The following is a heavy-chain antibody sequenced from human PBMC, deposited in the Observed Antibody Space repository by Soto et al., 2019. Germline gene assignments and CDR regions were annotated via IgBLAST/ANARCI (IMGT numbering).Heavy chain of an antibody. CDR2: IYYSGRT. D-gene: IGHD2-21*02. CDR1: GGSISTYY. Sequence: PSETLSLTCTVSGGSISTYYWSWIRQPAGKGLEWIGSIYYSGRTYNNPSLRSRVSMSIDTSKDQFSLKLKSVTAADTALYFCARQRTSVVTQAYFDVWGPGSLVTVSS. CDR3: ARQRTSVVTQAYFDV. V-gene: IGHV4-59*04. J-gene: IGHJ4*02.